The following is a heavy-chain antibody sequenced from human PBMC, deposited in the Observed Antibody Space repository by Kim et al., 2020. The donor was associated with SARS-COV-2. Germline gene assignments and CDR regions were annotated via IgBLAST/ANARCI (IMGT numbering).Heavy chain of an antibody. CDR2: ISNSGATI. Sequence: GGSLRLSCAASGFTFSLYEMKWVRQAPGKGLEWVSYISNSGATIYYADSVKGRFTISRDNARNSLYLQMNSLRAEDTAVYYCARVAIRSSQNWFFDLWGRGTLVTVSS. J-gene: IGHJ2*01. CDR3: ARVAIRSSQNWFFDL. D-gene: IGHD6-6*01. V-gene: IGHV3-48*03. CDR1: GFTFSLYE.